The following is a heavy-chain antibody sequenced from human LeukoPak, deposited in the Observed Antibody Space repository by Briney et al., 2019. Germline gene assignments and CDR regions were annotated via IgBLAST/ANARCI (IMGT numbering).Heavy chain of an antibody. D-gene: IGHD1-7*01. CDR2: IYYSGST. V-gene: IGHV4-30-4*01. CDR3: ARVRGELANAFDI. CDR1: GGSISSGDYY. J-gene: IGHJ3*02. Sequence: SETLSLTCTVSGGSISSGDYYWSWIRQPPGKGLEWIGYIYYSGSTYYNPSLKSRVTISVDTSKNQFSLKLSSVTAADTAVYYCARVRGELANAFDIWGHGTMVTVSS.